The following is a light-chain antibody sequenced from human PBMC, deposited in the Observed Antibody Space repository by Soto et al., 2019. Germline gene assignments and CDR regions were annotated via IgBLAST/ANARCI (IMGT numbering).Light chain of an antibody. CDR1: SSDVGIYNY. Sequence: QSALTQPPSASGSPGQSVTISCTGTSSDVGIYNYVSWYQQHPGKAPKLIIYEVSKRPSGVPDRFSGSKSGNTASLTVSGLQAADEAEYYCSSHAGSNKAVFGGGTKLTVL. CDR2: EVS. CDR3: SSHAGSNKAV. V-gene: IGLV2-8*01. J-gene: IGLJ2*01.